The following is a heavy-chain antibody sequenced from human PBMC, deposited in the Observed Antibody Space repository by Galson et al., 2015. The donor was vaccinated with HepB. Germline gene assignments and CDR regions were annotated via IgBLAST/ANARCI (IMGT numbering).Heavy chain of an antibody. CDR1: GYTFTSYG. CDR3: ARDLPANYYYGMDV. V-gene: IGHV1-18*01. Sequence: SVKVSCKASGYTFTSYGISWVRQAPGQGLEWMGWIRAYNGNTNYAQKLQGRVTMTTDTSTSTAYMELRSLRSDDTAVYYCARDLPANYYYGMDVWGQGTTVTVSS. CDR2: IRAYNGNT. J-gene: IGHJ6*02.